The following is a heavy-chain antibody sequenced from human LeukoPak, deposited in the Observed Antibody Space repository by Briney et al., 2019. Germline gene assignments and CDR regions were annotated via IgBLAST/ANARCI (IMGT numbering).Heavy chain of an antibody. Sequence: SETLSLTCTVSGGSISSGDYYWSWIRQPPGKGLEWIGYIYYSGSTYYNPSLKSRVTISVDTSKNQFSLKLSSVTAADTAVYYCARVDYYDSSGFYPYAFDIWGQGTTVTVSS. CDR1: GGSISSGDYY. CDR3: ARVDYYDSSGFYPYAFDI. CDR2: IYYSGST. J-gene: IGHJ3*02. V-gene: IGHV4-30-4*01. D-gene: IGHD3-22*01.